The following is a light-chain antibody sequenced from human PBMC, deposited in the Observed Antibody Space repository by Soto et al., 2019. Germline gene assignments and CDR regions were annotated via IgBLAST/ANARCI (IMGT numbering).Light chain of an antibody. CDR1: TSDIGVYNY. CDR2: EVG. CDR3: SSYTTTTPVV. J-gene: IGLJ3*02. V-gene: IGLV2-14*01. Sequence: QSALTQPASVSGSPGQSITISCTGTTSDIGVYNYVSWYQHHPGKAPKLLIYEVGHRPSEVSNRFSGSKSGNTASLTISGLQAEDEADYFCSSYTTTTPVVFGGGTKVTVL.